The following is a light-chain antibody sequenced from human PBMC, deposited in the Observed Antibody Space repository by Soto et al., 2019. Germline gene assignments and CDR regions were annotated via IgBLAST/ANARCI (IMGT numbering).Light chain of an antibody. J-gene: IGKJ5*01. CDR2: EAS. CDR3: QQRSYPIT. V-gene: IGKV3-15*01. CDR1: QSVRSN. Sequence: EIVMTQSPATLSVSPGERFTLSCRASQSVRSNLAWYQQKPGQAPRLLIYEASTRATGVPARFSGSGSESDFTLTISSLEPEDFAVYYCQQRSYPITFGQGTRLEIK.